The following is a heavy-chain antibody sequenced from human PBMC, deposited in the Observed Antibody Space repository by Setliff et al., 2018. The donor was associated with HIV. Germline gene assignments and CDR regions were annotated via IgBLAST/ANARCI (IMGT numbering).Heavy chain of an antibody. D-gene: IGHD4-17*01. CDR2: MNPNSGNT. J-gene: IGHJ4*02. CDR3: ARAIPDYGDYYFDY. Sequence: ASVKVSCKASGYTFSSYDINWVRQATGQGLEWMGWMNPNSGNTGYAQKFRGRITMTRDTSITTAYMELSSLRSEDTAVYYCARAIPDYGDYYFDYWGQGTLVTVSS. CDR1: GYTFSSYD. V-gene: IGHV1-8*02.